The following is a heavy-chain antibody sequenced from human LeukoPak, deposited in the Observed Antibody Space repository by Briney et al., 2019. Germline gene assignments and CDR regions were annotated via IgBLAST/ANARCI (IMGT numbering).Heavy chain of an antibody. Sequence: PGGSLRLSCAASGFIFGNYAMSWVRQAPGKGLEWVSAIDSTGAYTWYADSVKGRFTISRDNAKNTLDLQMNNLRVEDTAVYYCVRDGVGAPPFDYWGEGVLVTVSS. V-gene: IGHV3-23*01. D-gene: IGHD1-26*01. J-gene: IGHJ4*02. CDR2: IDSTGAYT. CDR3: VRDGVGAPPFDY. CDR1: GFIFGNYA.